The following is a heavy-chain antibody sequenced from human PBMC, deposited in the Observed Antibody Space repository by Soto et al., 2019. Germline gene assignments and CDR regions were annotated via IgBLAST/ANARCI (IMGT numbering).Heavy chain of an antibody. CDR3: ARAYGKYFDY. D-gene: IGHD3-10*01. CDR2: IYPADSDT. CDR1: GYNFATSW. V-gene: IGHV5-51*01. J-gene: IGHJ4*02. Sequence: GESLKISCKGSGYNFATSWIGWVRQMPGKGLEWMGIIYPADSDTRYSPSFQGQVIISVDKSISTAYLQWSSPRAADNAMYFCARAYGKYFDYWGQGILVTVSS.